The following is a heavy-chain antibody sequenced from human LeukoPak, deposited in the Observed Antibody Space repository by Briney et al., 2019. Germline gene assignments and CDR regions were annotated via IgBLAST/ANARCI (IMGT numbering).Heavy chain of an antibody. D-gene: IGHD2-21*02. CDR3: AKDSCGGDCYSGY. CDR2: IWYDGSNK. CDR1: GFTFSSHG. Sequence: GGSLRLSCAASGFTFSSHGMPWVRQAPGKVLEWEAVIWYDGSNKNYADSVKGRFTISRDNSKNTLYLQMNSLRAEDTAVYYCAKDSCGGDCYSGYWGQGTLVTVSS. V-gene: IGHV3-33*06. J-gene: IGHJ4*02.